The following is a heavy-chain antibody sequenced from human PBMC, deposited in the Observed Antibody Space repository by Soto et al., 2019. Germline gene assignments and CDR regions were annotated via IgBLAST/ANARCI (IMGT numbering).Heavy chain of an antibody. J-gene: IGHJ5*02. D-gene: IGHD3-9*01. Sequence: PGKGLEWIGYIYHSGSTYYNPSLKSRVTISVDRSKNQFSRKLSSVTAADTAVYYCARVVTGRPPVLRYFDWLPGGDNCSAPRGHRTPVPVSS. V-gene: IGHV4-30-2*01. CDR3: ARVVTGRPPVLRYFDWLPGGDNCSAP. CDR2: IYHSGST.